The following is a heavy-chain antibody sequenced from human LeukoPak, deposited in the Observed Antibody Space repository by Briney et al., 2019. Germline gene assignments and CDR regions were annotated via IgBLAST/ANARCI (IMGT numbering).Heavy chain of an antibody. CDR3: ARLPTSRRLVFVGSGYYDPYFDY. Sequence: GASVKVSCKVSGYTLTELSMHWVRQAPGKGLEWMGGFDPEDGETIYAQKFQGRVTMTEDTSTDTAYMELSSLRSEDTAVYYCARLPTSRRLVFVGSGYYDPYFDYWGQGTLVTVSS. CDR1: GYTLTELS. D-gene: IGHD3-22*01. J-gene: IGHJ4*02. CDR2: FDPEDGET. V-gene: IGHV1-24*01.